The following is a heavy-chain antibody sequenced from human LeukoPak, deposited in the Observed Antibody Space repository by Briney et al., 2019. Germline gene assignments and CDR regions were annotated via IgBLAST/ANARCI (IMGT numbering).Heavy chain of an antibody. CDR1: GFTLSSYA. D-gene: IGHD3-3*01. Sequence: GGSLRLSCAASGFTLSSYAMSWVRQAPGKGLEWVSAISGSGGSTYYADSAKGRFTISRDNSKNTLYLQMNSLRAEDTAVYYCAKDAPGYDFWSGQNWFDPWGQGTLVTVSS. CDR3: AKDAPGYDFWSGQNWFDP. CDR2: ISGSGGST. J-gene: IGHJ5*02. V-gene: IGHV3-23*01.